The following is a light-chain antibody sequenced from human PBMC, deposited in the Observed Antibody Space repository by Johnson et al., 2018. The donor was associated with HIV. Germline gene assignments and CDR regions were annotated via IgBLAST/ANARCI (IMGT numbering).Light chain of an antibody. CDR1: SSNIGNNY. Sequence: QSVLTQPPSVSAAPGQKVTISCSGSSSNIGNNYVSWYQQLPGTAPKLLIYDNNKRPSGIPDRFSGSTSGTSATLGITGLQTGDEAAYYCGTWASSLSAAGIYVLGTGTKFPGL. CDR3: GTWASSLSAAGIYV. J-gene: IGLJ1*01. CDR2: DNN. V-gene: IGLV1-51*01.